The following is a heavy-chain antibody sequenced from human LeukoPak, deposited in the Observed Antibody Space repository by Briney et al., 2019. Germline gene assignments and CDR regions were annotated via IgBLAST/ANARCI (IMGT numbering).Heavy chain of an antibody. CDR1: GYTFTSYG. D-gene: IGHD5-18*01. V-gene: IGHV1-18*01. CDR2: ISAYNGNT. Sequence: ASVKVSCKASGYTFTSYGISWVRQAPGQGLEWMGWISAYNGNTNYAQKLQGRVTMTRDTSTSTVYMELSSLRSEDTAVYYCARDLGDTAMPSNWFDPWGQGTLVTVSS. CDR3: ARDLGDTAMPSNWFDP. J-gene: IGHJ5*02.